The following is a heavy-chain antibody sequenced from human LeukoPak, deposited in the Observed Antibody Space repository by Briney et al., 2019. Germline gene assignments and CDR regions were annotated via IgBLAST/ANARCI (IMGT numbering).Heavy chain of an antibody. CDR1: GFTFSSYW. CDR2: INSDRSST. Sequence: GGSLRLSCAASGFTFSSYWMHWVRQAPGKGLVWVSRINSDRSSTSYADSVKGRFTISRDNAKNTLYLQMNSLRAEDTAVYYCARDGQSDYYDSSGDPFDPWGQGTLVTVSS. D-gene: IGHD3-22*01. CDR3: ARDGQSDYYDSSGDPFDP. V-gene: IGHV3-74*01. J-gene: IGHJ5*02.